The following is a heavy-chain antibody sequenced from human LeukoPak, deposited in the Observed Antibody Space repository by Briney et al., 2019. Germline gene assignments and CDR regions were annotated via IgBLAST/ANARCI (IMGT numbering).Heavy chain of an antibody. Sequence: PSETLSLTCTVSGGSISSYYWSWIRQPPGKGLEWIGYIYYSGSTSYNPSLKSRVTISVDTSKNQFSLKLSSVTAADTAVYYCARTYSSSWYVTLDYWGQGTLVTVSS. CDR2: IYYSGST. CDR3: ARTYSSSWYVTLDY. CDR1: GGSISSYY. V-gene: IGHV4-59*12. D-gene: IGHD6-13*01. J-gene: IGHJ4*02.